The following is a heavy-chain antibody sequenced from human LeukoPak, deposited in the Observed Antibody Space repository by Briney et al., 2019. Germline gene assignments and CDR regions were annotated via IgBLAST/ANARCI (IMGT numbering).Heavy chain of an antibody. V-gene: IGHV3-74*01. D-gene: IGHD2-21*02. Sequence: GGSLRLSCAASGFTFSSYWMHWARQAPGKGLVWVSRINTDGSSTYHVDSVKGRFTISRDNAKNTLYLQLNSLRVEDTAVYYCARCGYCSGGDCSLSCPDFWGQGTLVTVSS. CDR3: ARCGYCSGGDCSLSCPDF. J-gene: IGHJ4*02. CDR2: INTDGSST. CDR1: GFTFSSYW.